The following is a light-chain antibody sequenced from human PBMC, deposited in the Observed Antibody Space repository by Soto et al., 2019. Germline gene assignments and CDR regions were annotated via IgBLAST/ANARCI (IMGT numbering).Light chain of an antibody. Sequence: QSALTQPASVSGSPGQSITISCTGTSSDVGGNHVSWYQQHPGKALRLIIYDVSNRPSGISNRFSGSKSDNTASLTISGLQADDEADYYCSSHTSSSRYVFGTGTKVTVL. CDR2: DVS. CDR1: SSDVGGNH. CDR3: SSHTSSSRYV. V-gene: IGLV2-14*01. J-gene: IGLJ1*01.